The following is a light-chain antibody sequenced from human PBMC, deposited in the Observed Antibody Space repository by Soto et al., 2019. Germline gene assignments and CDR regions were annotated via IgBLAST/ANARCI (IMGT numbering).Light chain of an antibody. CDR2: GAS. J-gene: IGKJ1*01. CDR1: QSVSSN. V-gene: IGKV3-15*01. Sequence: EIVMTQSPATLSVTPEERATLSCRASQSVSSNLAWYQQKPGQAPRHLIYGASTRATGIPARFSGSGSGTEFTLTISSRQSEDFAVYYCQLYNNWPRTFGQGTKVEIK. CDR3: QLYNNWPRT.